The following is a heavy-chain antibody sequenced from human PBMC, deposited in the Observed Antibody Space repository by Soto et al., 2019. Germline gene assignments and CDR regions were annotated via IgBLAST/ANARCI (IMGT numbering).Heavy chain of an antibody. CDR3: ARDSASYSSSSGSYWYFDL. Sequence: EVHLVESGGGLVPPGGSLRLSCAASGFTFSSYSMNWVRQAPGKGLEWVSYISSGSATIYYADSVKGRFTISRDNAKNSLYLQLNSLRDEDTAVYYCARDSASYSSSSGSYWYFDLWGRGTLVTVSS. CDR2: ISSGSATI. V-gene: IGHV3-48*02. CDR1: GFTFSSYS. J-gene: IGHJ2*01. D-gene: IGHD6-6*01.